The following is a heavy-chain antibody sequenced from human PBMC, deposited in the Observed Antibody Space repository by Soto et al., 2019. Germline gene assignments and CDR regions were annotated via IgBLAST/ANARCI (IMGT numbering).Heavy chain of an antibody. Sequence: QVQLVQSGAEEKKPGASVKDSCKASGYTFTNYATHWVRQAPGQRLEWMGWINAGNGKTKYSQKFQGRVTITRDTSASTAYMERRSLRPENTAVYYWARVSGYYPPDYLGPGTLVTVSS. CDR1: GYTFTNYA. CDR3: ARVSGYYPPDY. J-gene: IGHJ4*02. CDR2: INAGNGKT. D-gene: IGHD5-12*01. V-gene: IGHV1-3*05.